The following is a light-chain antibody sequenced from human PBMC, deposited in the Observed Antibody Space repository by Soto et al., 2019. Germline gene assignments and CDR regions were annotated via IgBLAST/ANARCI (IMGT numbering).Light chain of an antibody. CDR3: QQYNKWPPIT. V-gene: IGKV3-15*01. Sequence: EIVMTQSPATLSVSPGERATLSCRASQSVSNNLAWYQQKPGQAPRLLIYGASTRATGIPARFSGSGSGTEFTLTISSLQSEDFAVYYCQQYNKWPPITFGQVTKLEIK. CDR1: QSVSNN. J-gene: IGKJ2*01. CDR2: GAS.